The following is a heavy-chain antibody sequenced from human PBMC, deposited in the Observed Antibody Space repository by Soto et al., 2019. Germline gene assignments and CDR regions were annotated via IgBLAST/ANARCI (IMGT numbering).Heavy chain of an antibody. J-gene: IGHJ4*02. CDR1: GDSISTFY. CDR3: ARGRTVRDYADDSSDYFYFFDY. V-gene: IGHV4-59*01. CDR2: VYYTGST. Sequence: SDTLSLTCTVSGDSISTFYWGWMRQSPGKELEWIGYVYYTGSTNYNPSLKSRVTISVDRSKNQFSLKLTSANAADTAVYYCARGRTVRDYADDSSDYFYFFDYWGQGTQVTVSS. D-gene: IGHD3-22*01.